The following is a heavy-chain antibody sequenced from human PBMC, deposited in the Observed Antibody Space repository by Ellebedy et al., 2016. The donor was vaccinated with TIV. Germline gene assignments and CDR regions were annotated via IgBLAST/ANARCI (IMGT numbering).Heavy chain of an antibody. D-gene: IGHD4-17*01. J-gene: IGHJ4*02. CDR3: ARDRSSRYSGDYIGLDY. CDR2: IWYDEANK. V-gene: IGHV3-33*01. CDR1: GFTFRSHV. Sequence: GESLKISXVASGFTFRSHVMHWVRQAPGKGLEWVAVIWYDEANKFYGDSVRGRFTIARDDSKNTLYLQMHSLRVDDTAIYYCARDRSSRYSGDYIGLDYWGQGTLVTVSS.